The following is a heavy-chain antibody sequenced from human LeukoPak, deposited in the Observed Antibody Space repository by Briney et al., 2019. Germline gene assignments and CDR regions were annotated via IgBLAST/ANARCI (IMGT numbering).Heavy chain of an antibody. CDR2: IYYSGTT. V-gene: IGHV4-59*01. CDR3: ARVLRPMASQYYFDY. CDR1: GASINTYY. Sequence: SETLSLTCTVSGASINTYYWRWIRQPPGERLEWIGYIYYSGTTSYNPSLKTRVTISIDTSKNQFSLKLSSVTAADTAVYYCARVLRPMASQYYFDYWGQGTLVTVSS. J-gene: IGHJ4*02. D-gene: IGHD3-10*01.